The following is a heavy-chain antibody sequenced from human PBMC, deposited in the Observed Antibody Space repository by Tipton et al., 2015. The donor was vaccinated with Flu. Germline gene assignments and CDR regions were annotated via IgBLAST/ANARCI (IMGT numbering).Heavy chain of an antibody. CDR2: INHSGST. V-gene: IGHV4-34*01. Sequence: TLSLTCAVYGGSFSGYYWSWIRQPPGKGLEWIGEINHSGSTNYNPSLKSRVTTSVDTSKNHFSLKLSSVTAADTAVYYCSAAAATGWHFDLWGRGTLVTVSS. J-gene: IGHJ2*01. D-gene: IGHD6-13*01. CDR3: SAAAATGWHFDL. CDR1: GGSFSGYY.